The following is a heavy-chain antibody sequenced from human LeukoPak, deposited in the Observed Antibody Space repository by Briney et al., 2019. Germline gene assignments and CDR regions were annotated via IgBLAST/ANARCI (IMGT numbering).Heavy chain of an antibody. CDR3: TRDLPLTISMADDY. J-gene: IGHJ4*02. Sequence: GGSLRLSCGASGFTFSNYAMSWVRQAPGKGLEWVSAVSFTGTSSYYADSVKGRFTISRDNANNSLFLQMDYLRIDDTAVYFCTRDLPLTISMADDYWARESWSLSPQ. D-gene: IGHD3-3*01. CDR2: VSFTGTSS. CDR1: GFTFSNYA. V-gene: IGHV3-21*01.